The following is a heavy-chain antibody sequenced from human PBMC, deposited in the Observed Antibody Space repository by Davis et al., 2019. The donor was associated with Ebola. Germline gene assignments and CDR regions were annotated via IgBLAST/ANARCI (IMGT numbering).Heavy chain of an antibody. CDR1: GFTFSSYA. CDR3: ARDPGGAYYYYGMDV. J-gene: IGHJ6*02. V-gene: IGHV3-23*01. CDR2: ISGSGGST. D-gene: IGHD3-10*01. Sequence: GESLKISCAASGFTFSSYAMSWVRQAPGKGLEWVSAISGSGGSTYYADSLKGRFTISRDNSKNTLYLQMNSLRAEDTVVYYCARDPGGAYYYYGMDVWGQGTTVTVSS.